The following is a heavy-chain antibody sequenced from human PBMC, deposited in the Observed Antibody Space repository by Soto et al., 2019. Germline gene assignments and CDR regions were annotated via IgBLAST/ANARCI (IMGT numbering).Heavy chain of an antibody. CDR3: ARGVVVPAATGKNLFDP. CDR1: GYTFTSKG. J-gene: IGHJ5*02. V-gene: IGHV1-18*01. D-gene: IGHD2-2*01. Sequence: QVQLVQSGAEVKKPGASVKVSCKASGYTFTSKGISWVRQAPGQGLEWVGWISVYNGNTNYAQPLQGRITMSTDTSTNTVYLELRSLRFDDTAVYYCARGVVVPAATGKNLFDPWGQGTLVTVSS. CDR2: ISVYNGNT.